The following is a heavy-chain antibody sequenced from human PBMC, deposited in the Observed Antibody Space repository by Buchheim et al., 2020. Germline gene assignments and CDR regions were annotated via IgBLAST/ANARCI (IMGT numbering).Heavy chain of an antibody. J-gene: IGHJ4*02. D-gene: IGHD3-16*02. CDR1: GASISTGDYY. Sequence: QVQLQESGPGLVKPSQTLSLTCTVSGASISTGDYYWSWIRQPPGKGLEWIGYIYYSGTTYYNPSLKSRVTISVDTYKNEFSLKLSSVTAADTAVYYCARGYNYVRGSYRYFDYWGQGTL. CDR2: IYYSGTT. CDR3: ARGYNYVRGSYRYFDY. V-gene: IGHV4-30-4*01.